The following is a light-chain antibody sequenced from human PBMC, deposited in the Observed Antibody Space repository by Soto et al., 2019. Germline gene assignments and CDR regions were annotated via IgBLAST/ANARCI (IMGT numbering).Light chain of an antibody. Sequence: EIVLTQSPGTLSLSPGERATLSCRASQSVSSSLLAWYQQKPGQAPRLLISDASIRATGIPDRFSGSGSGTDFTLTISRLEPEDFAVYYCQQYGGSPPFTFGPGTKVDI. CDR3: QQYGGSPPFT. J-gene: IGKJ3*01. CDR1: QSVSSSL. V-gene: IGKV3-20*01. CDR2: DAS.